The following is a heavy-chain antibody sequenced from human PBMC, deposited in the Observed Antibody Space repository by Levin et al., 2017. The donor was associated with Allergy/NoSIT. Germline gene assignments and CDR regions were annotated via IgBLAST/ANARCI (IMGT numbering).Heavy chain of an antibody. D-gene: IGHD3-9*01. J-gene: IGHJ6*02. CDR3: ARDGTIFSDYYYGMDV. CDR1: GYTFTSYG. Sequence: ASVKVSCKASGYTFTSYGISWVRQAPGQGLEWMGWISAYNGNTNYAQKLQGRVTMTTDTSTSTAYMELRSLRSDDTAVYYCARDGTIFSDYYYGMDVWGQGTTVTVSS. CDR2: ISAYNGNT. V-gene: IGHV1-18*01.